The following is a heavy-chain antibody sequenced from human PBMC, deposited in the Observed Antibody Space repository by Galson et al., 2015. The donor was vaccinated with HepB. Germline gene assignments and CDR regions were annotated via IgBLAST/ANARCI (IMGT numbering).Heavy chain of an antibody. CDR3: ARDYGGPDCSSPGCYNDYYYYGMDV. V-gene: IGHV1-2*02. CDR1: GYTFTGYY. J-gene: IGHJ6*02. Sequence: SVKVSCKASGYTFTGYYMHWVRQAPGQGLEWMGLINPNSGGTNYAQRFQGRVTMTRDTSISTAYLELSSLRSDDTAVYYCARDYGGPDCSSPGCYNDYYYYGMDVWGQGTTVIVSS. CDR2: INPNSGGT. D-gene: IGHD2-2*02.